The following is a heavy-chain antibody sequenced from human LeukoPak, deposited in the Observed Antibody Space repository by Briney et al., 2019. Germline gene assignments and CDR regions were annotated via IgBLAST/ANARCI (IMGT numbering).Heavy chain of an antibody. Sequence: GGSLRLSCAASGFTFDDYAMHWVRQAPGKGLEWVSGISWDNDRIDYADSVEGRFTISRDNAKNSLYLQMNRLRAEDTAFYYCAKDFTSRPTVTRGFDPWGQGTLVTVSS. CDR2: ISWDNDRI. V-gene: IGHV3-9*01. CDR1: GFTFDDYA. J-gene: IGHJ5*02. CDR3: AKDFTSRPTVTRGFDP. D-gene: IGHD4-17*01.